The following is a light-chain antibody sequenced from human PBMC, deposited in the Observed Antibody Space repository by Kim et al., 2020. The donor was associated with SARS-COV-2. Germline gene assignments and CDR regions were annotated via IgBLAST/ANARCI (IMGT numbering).Light chain of an antibody. CDR1: SSNIGAGYD. Sequence: VTISCTGSSSNIGAGYDVRWYQQLPGTAPNLLIYGNSNRPSGFPDRFSGSKSGTSASLAITGLQAEDEADYYCQSYDSSLSGFYVFGTRTKVTI. J-gene: IGLJ1*01. V-gene: IGLV1-40*01. CDR2: GNS. CDR3: QSYDSSLSGFYV.